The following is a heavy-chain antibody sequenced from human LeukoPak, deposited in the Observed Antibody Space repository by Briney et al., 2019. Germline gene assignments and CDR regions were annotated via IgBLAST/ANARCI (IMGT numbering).Heavy chain of an antibody. CDR3: ARKSESSWKRDWYFDL. CDR2: IWYDGSNK. Sequence: GRSLRLSCAASGFTFSSYGMHWVRQAPGKGLEWVAVIWYDGSNKYYADSVKGRFTISRDNSKNTLYLQMNSLRAEDTAVYYCARKSESSWKRDWYFDLWGRGTLVSVSS. D-gene: IGHD6-13*01. V-gene: IGHV3-33*01. CDR1: GFTFSSYG. J-gene: IGHJ2*01.